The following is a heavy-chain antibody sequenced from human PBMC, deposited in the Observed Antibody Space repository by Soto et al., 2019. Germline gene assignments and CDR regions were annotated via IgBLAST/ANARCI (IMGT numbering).Heavy chain of an antibody. Sequence: PSETLSLTCTVSGGSINSYYWSWIRQPPGKGLEWIGYIYYTGSTNYNPSLKSRVTIPVDTSKNQFSLKLSSVTAADTAVYYCARVSDLIAVAGNRFDSWGQGALVTVSS. CDR3: ARVSDLIAVAGNRFDS. CDR2: IYYTGST. CDR1: GGSINSYY. D-gene: IGHD6-19*01. J-gene: IGHJ5*01. V-gene: IGHV4-59*01.